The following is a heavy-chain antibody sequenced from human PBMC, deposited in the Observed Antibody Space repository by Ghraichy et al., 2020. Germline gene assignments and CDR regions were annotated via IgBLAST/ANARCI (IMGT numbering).Heavy chain of an antibody. Sequence: SETLSLTCTVSGGSVSSGSYYWSWIRQPPGKGLEWIGYIYYSGSTNYNPSLKSRVTISVDTSKNQFSLKLSSVTAADTAVYYCARDQGTAGSSSYYYYGMDVWGQGTTVTVSS. CDR2: IYYSGST. CDR3: ARDQGTAGSSSYYYYGMDV. J-gene: IGHJ6*02. CDR1: GGSVSSGSYY. V-gene: IGHV4-61*01. D-gene: IGHD6-6*01.